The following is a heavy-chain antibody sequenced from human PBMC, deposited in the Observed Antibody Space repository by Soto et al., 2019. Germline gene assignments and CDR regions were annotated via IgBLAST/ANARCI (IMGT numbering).Heavy chain of an antibody. CDR1: GGTFSSYA. CDR3: ARNYNWNYLPRNWFDP. CDR2: IIPIFGTA. V-gene: IGHV1-69*13. J-gene: IGHJ5*02. D-gene: IGHD1-7*01. Sequence: SVKVSCKASGGTFSSYAISWVRQAPGQGLEWMGGIIPIFGTANYAQKFQGRVTITADESTSTAYMELSSLRSEDTAVYYCARNYNWNYLPRNWFDPWGQGTLVTV.